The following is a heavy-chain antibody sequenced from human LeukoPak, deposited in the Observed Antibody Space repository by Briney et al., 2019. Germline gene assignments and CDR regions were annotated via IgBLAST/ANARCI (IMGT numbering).Heavy chain of an antibody. CDR2: IWYGGSNK. V-gene: IGHV3-30*02. CDR1: KFTFSSYG. Sequence: PGGSLRLSCAASKFTFSSYGMHWVRQAPGKGLEWVAVIWYGGSNKYYADSVKGRFTISRDNSKNTLYLQMNSLRAEDTAVYYCAKDQNGGGAFDIWGQGTMVTVSS. J-gene: IGHJ3*02. D-gene: IGHD3-16*01. CDR3: AKDQNGGGAFDI.